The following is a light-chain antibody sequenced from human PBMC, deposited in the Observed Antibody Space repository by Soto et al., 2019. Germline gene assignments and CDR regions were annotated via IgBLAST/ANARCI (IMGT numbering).Light chain of an antibody. V-gene: IGKV3-15*01. CDR2: GAS. Sequence: EILKTQSPATLSVSPGGRATLSCRASQTVSSNLAWYQQKPGRAPRLLIYGASTRATGIPARFSGSGSGTEFTLTISSLQSEDFALYYCQQYNHWPSFGQGTKLEIK. CDR3: QQYNHWPS. CDR1: QTVSSN. J-gene: IGKJ2*01.